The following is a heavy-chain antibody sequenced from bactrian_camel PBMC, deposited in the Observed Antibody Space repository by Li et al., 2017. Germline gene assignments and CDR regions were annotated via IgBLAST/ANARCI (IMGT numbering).Heavy chain of an antibody. V-gene: IGHV3S53*01. CDR3: ASPGQYTAAYMSGYGSEGFVY. CDR2: ISTGGRTT. Sequence: HVQLVESGGGSVQPGGSLSLSCEASGRESTYRHICMAWFRQAPGKERERVATISTGGRTTSYTDSVQGRFTITQDGDKNSVALQMNSLKPEDTATYYCASPGQYTAAYMSGYGSEGFVYWGQGTQVTVS. D-gene: IGHD3*01. J-gene: IGHJ6*01. CDR1: GRESTYRHIC.